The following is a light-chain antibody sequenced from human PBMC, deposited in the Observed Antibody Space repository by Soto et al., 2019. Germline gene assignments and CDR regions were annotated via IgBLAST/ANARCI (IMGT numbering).Light chain of an antibody. CDR2: GAS. V-gene: IGKV3-15*01. CDR1: ESVSTK. CDR3: QQYGSSPLT. J-gene: IGKJ4*01. Sequence: EIVMTQSPATLALSPGERATLSCRASESVSTKVAWYQQKSGQAPRLLIYGASTRATGIPDRFSGSGSGTECTLTISSLKYEDCAVYYCQQYGSSPLTFGGGTKVDIK.